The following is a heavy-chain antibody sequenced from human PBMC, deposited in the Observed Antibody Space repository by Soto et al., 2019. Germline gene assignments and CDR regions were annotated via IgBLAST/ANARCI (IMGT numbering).Heavy chain of an antibody. V-gene: IGHV6-1*01. CDR1: GDSVSNKSAA. CDR3: ARDRSPGSTSWYDC. Sequence: LSLTCAISGDSVSNKSAAWNRIRQSPSRGLEWLGRTYYTSRWYNDYAVSVMGRITINPDTSRNQFSLQLNSVTPEDTAVYYCARDRSPGSTSWYDCWGQGALVTVSS. J-gene: IGHJ5*01. CDR2: TYYTSRWYN. D-gene: IGHD2-2*01.